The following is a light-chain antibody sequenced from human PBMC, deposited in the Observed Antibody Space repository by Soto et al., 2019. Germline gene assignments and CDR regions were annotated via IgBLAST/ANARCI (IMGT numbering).Light chain of an antibody. CDR3: KSYAGSNTYV. Sequence: QSFLTQPPCASLSPGQSVTISCTGTKNDIGVYDFVSWYQHHPGKAPRLIIYEVVQRPSGVPDRFSGSKSGNTASLTVSGLQAADEADYFCKSYAGSNTYVFGSGTKVTVL. J-gene: IGLJ1*01. CDR1: KNDIGVYDF. V-gene: IGLV2-8*01. CDR2: EVV.